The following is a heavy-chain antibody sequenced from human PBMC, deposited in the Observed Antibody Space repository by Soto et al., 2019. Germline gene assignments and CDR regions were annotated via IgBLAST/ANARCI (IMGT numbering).Heavy chain of an antibody. CDR3: ARLGSSSWPDGDAFDI. D-gene: IGHD6-13*01. CDR2: IYHSGST. J-gene: IGHJ3*02. Sequence: SETLSLTCAVSGGSISSSNWWSWVRQPPGKGLEWIGEIYHSGSTNYNPSLKSRVTISVDKSKNQFSLKLSSVTAADTAVYYCARLGSSSWPDGDAFDIWGQGTMVTVSS. V-gene: IGHV4-4*02. CDR1: GGSISSSNW.